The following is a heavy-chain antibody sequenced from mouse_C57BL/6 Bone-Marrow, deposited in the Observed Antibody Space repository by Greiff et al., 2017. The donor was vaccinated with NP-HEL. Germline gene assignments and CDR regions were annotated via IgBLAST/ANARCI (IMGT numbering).Heavy chain of an antibody. V-gene: IGHV1-66*01. CDR2: IYPGSGNT. J-gene: IGHJ2*01. Sequence: QVQLKQSGPELVKPGASVKISCKASGYSFTSYYIHWVKQRPGQGLEWIGWIYPGSGNTKYNEKFKGKATLTADTSSSTAYMQLSSLTSEDSAVYYCARQYGSSFDYWGQGTTLTVSS. CDR3: ARQYGSSFDY. D-gene: IGHD1-1*01. CDR1: GYSFTSYY.